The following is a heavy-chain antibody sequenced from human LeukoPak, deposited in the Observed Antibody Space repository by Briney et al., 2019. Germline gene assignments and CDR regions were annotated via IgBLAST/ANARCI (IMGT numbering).Heavy chain of an antibody. CDR2: ISAYNGNT. Sequence: ASVKVSCKASGYTFTSYGISWVRQAPGQGLEWMGWISAYNGNTNYAQKLQGRVTMTTDTSTSTAYMELRSLRSDDTAVYYCARDRYSSSWYPRGGRFDPWGQGALVTVSS. D-gene: IGHD6-13*01. CDR1: GYTFTSYG. V-gene: IGHV1-18*01. CDR3: ARDRYSSSWYPRGGRFDP. J-gene: IGHJ5*02.